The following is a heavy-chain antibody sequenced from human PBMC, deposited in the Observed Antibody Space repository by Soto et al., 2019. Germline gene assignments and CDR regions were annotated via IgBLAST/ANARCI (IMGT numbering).Heavy chain of an antibody. CDR1: GGSFSGYY. Sequence: SETLSLTCAVYGGSFSGYYWSWIRQPPGKGLEWIGEINHSGSTNYNPSLKSRVTISVDTSKNQFSLKLSSVTAADTAVYYCARTTVTTVGCFDYWGQGTLVTVSS. J-gene: IGHJ4*02. D-gene: IGHD4-17*01. CDR2: INHSGST. CDR3: ARTTVTTVGCFDY. V-gene: IGHV4-34*01.